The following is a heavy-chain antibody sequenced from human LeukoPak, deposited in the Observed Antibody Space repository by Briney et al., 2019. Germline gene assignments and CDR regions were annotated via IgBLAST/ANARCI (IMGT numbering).Heavy chain of an antibody. CDR2: IYHSGST. CDR1: GYSISSGYC. CDR3: AKLPTALRGIDY. J-gene: IGHJ4*02. Sequence: SETLSLTCAVSGYSISSGYCWGWIRQPPGKGLEWIGSIYHSGSTYYNPSLESRVTISVDTSKNQFSLKLSSVTAADTAVFYCAKLPTALRGIDYWGQGTLVTVSS. V-gene: IGHV4-38-2*01. D-gene: IGHD5-12*01.